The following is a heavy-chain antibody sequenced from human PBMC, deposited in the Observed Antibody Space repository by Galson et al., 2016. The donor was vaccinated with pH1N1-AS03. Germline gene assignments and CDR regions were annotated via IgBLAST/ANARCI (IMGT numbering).Heavy chain of an antibody. CDR1: GVSLNFFS. CDR3: ARQRAELGTHDY. V-gene: IGHV4-34*01. CDR2: INHSGDA. D-gene: IGHD7-27*01. J-gene: IGHJ4*02. Sequence: LSLTCGVSGVSLNFFSWSWIRQPPGKGLEFIGEINHSGDAKYNPSLQSRVTISVDKSKNQFSLKVNTVSAADTALYYCARQRAELGTHDYWGQGTLFIVSS.